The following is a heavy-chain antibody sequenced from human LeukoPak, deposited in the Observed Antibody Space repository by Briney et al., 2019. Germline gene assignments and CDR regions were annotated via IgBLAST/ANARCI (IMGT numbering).Heavy chain of an antibody. V-gene: IGHV3-21*01. Sequence: GGSLRLSCAASGFTFSSYSMNWVRQAPGKGLEWVSSISSSSSYIYYADSVKGRFTISRDNAKNSLYLQMNSLRAEDTAVYYCAHIPQGGHRDFGAFDIWGQGTMVTVSS. CDR3: AHIPQGGHRDFGAFDI. CDR2: ISSSSSYI. D-gene: IGHD2-21*01. CDR1: GFTFSSYS. J-gene: IGHJ3*02.